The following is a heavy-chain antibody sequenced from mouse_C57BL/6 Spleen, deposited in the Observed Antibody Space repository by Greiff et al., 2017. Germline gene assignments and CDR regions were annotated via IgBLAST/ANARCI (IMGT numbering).Heavy chain of an antibody. CDR2: IDPENGDT. CDR1: GFNIKDDY. CDR3: TTDRGSRFASRYFDG. V-gene: IGHV14-4*01. J-gene: IGHJ1*03. Sequence: VQLQQSGAELVRPGASVKLSCTASGFNIKDDYMHWVKQRPEQGLEWIGWIDPENGDTEYASKFQGKATITADTSSNTAYLQLSSLTSEDTAVYYCTTDRGSRFASRYFDGWGTGTTVTVSS. D-gene: IGHD1-1*01.